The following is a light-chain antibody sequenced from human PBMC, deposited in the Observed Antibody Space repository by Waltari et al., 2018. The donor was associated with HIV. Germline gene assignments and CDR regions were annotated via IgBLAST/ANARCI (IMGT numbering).Light chain of an antibody. CDR3: QSYDSSNQV. Sequence: NFMLTQPHSVSESPGKTVTISCTRSSGSIASNYVPWYQQCPGSAPTTVIYADNQRTSGVPDRFSGSIDSSSNSASLTISGLKTEDEADYYCQSYDSSNQVFGGGTKLTVL. V-gene: IGLV6-57*04. CDR2: ADN. CDR1: SGSIASNY. J-gene: IGLJ2*01.